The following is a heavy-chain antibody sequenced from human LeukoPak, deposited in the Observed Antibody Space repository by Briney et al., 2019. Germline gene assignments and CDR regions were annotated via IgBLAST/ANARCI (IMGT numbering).Heavy chain of an antibody. CDR2: ISAYNGNT. CDR3: ARDVGRSYDLDY. CDR1: GYTFTSYG. D-gene: IGHD3-16*01. J-gene: IGHJ4*02. Sequence: ASVKVSCKASGYTFTSYGISWVRQAPGQGLEWMGWISAYNGNTDYAQSLQGRVTMIIDTSTSTAYMELRSLRSDDTAVYYCARDVGRSYDLDYWGQGTLVTVSS. V-gene: IGHV1-18*01.